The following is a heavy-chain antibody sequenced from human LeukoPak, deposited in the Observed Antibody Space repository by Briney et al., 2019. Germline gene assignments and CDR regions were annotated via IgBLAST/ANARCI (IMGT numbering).Heavy chain of an antibody. CDR1: GGSISSSTYY. CDR2: IYYSGST. J-gene: IGHJ4*02. Sequence: SETLSLTCTVSGGSISSSTYYWGWIRQPPGKGLECIGSIYYSGSTYHNPSLKSRVTISVDTSKNQFSLKLSSVTAADTAVYYCARIAVAGTPDYWGQGTLVTVSS. D-gene: IGHD6-19*01. CDR3: ARIAVAGTPDY. V-gene: IGHV4-39*01.